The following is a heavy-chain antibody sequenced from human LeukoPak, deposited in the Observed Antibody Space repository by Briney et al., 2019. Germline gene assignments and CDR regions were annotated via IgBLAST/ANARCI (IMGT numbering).Heavy chain of an antibody. CDR3: ARVGYSSSWYGNNFDY. V-gene: IGHV1-69*01. Sequence: SVKVSCKASGGTFSSYAISWVRQAPGQGLEWMGGIIPIFGIANYAQKFQGRVTITADESTSTAYMELSSLRSEDTAVYYCARVGYSSSWYGNNFDYWGQGTLVTVSS. CDR2: IIPIFGIA. D-gene: IGHD6-13*01. J-gene: IGHJ4*02. CDR1: GGTFSSYA.